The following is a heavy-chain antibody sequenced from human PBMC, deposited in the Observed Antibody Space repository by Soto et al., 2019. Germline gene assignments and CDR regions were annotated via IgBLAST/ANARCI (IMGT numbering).Heavy chain of an antibody. CDR1: GFTFSTYA. Sequence: GGSLRLSCAASGFTFSTYAMNWVRQAPGKGLEWVSTISVSGDSTYFADSVKGRFTISRHNSKNTVYLQMNSLRAEDTAMYYCARVIFGVTYYYYMDVWGKGTTVTVSS. J-gene: IGHJ6*03. V-gene: IGHV3-23*01. D-gene: IGHD3-3*01. CDR3: ARVIFGVTYYYYMDV. CDR2: ISVSGDST.